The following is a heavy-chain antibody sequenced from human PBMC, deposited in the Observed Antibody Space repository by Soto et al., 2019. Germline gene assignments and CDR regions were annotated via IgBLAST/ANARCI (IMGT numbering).Heavy chain of an antibody. Sequence: LGGSLRLSCAASGFTFSDYYMSWIRQAPGKGLEWVSYISSSSSYTNYADSVTGRFTISRDISKSTLYLQMNGLRVEDTAIYYCAKDKEPDGAWDIDYWGHGTLVTVSS. V-gene: IGHV3-11*05. D-gene: IGHD4-17*01. CDR3: AKDKEPDGAWDIDY. CDR1: GFTFSDYY. J-gene: IGHJ4*01. CDR2: ISSSSSYT.